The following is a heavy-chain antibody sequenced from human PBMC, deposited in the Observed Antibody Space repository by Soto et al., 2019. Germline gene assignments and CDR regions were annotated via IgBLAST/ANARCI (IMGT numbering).Heavy chain of an antibody. CDR2: IIPIFGTA. V-gene: IGHV1-69*13. CDR1: GGTFSSYA. J-gene: IGHJ3*02. Sequence: GASVKVSCKASGGTFSSYAISWVRQAPGQGLEWMGGIIPIFGTANYAQKFQGRVTITADESTSTAYMGLSSLRSEDTAVYYCARQRYYDPDAFDIWGQGTMVTVSS. CDR3: ARQRYYDPDAFDI. D-gene: IGHD3-22*01.